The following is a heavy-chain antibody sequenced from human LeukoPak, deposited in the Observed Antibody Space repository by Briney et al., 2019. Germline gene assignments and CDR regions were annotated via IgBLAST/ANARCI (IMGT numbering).Heavy chain of an antibody. Sequence: SETLSLTCTVSGGSISSSSYYWGWIRQPPGKGLEWIGSIYYSGSTYYNPSLKSRVTISVDTSKNQFSLKLSSVTAADTAVYYCARASRGPYYFDYWGQGTLVTVSS. D-gene: IGHD3/OR15-3a*01. CDR2: IYYSGST. J-gene: IGHJ4*02. V-gene: IGHV4-39*01. CDR3: ARASRGPYYFDY. CDR1: GGSISSSSYY.